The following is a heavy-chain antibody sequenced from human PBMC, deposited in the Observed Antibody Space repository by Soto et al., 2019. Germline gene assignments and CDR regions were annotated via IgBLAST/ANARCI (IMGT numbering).Heavy chain of an antibody. CDR3: AREFYGSAI. CDR2: INSDGTIT. J-gene: IGHJ4*02. V-gene: IGHV3-74*01. Sequence: GGSLRLSCAASGFTFSSYWMFWVRQGPGTGLMWVSRINSDGTITDYAESVRGRFTISRDNAKNTLYLQLNSLRADDTAVYYCAREFYGSAIWGQGTPVIVSS. D-gene: IGHD3-10*01. CDR1: GFTFSSYW.